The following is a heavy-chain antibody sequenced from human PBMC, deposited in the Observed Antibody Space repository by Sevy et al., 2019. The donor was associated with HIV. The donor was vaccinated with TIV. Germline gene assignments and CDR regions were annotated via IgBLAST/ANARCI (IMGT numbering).Heavy chain of an antibody. D-gene: IGHD2-2*01. V-gene: IGHV3-23*01. Sequence: GGSLRLSCAASGFTFSSYAMSWVRQAPGKGLEWVSAISGSGGSTYYADSVKGRFTISRDNSKNTLYRQMNSLRAEETAVYYCAKDLDRIPAAALDYWGQGTLVTVSS. CDR3: AKDLDRIPAAALDY. CDR2: ISGSGGST. J-gene: IGHJ4*02. CDR1: GFTFSSYA.